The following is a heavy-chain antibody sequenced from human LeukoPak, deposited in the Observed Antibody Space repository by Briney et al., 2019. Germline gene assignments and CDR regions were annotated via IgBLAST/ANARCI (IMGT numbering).Heavy chain of an antibody. D-gene: IGHD6-13*01. CDR2: IYTSGST. Sequence: SETLSLTCTVSDDSITIYYWTWIRQPAGKGLEWIGRIYTSGSTNYNPSLRSRVTMSVDTSKNQFSLKLSSVTAADTAVYYCARHPYSSSWASFDYWGQGTLVTVSS. CDR1: DDSITIYY. J-gene: IGHJ4*02. V-gene: IGHV4-4*07. CDR3: ARHPYSSSWASFDY.